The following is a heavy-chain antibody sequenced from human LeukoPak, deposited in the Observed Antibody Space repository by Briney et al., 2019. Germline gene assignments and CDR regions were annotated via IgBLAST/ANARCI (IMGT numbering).Heavy chain of an antibody. CDR3: TARCCRSTSCYGEYFQR. J-gene: IGHJ1*01. V-gene: IGHV3-15*01. D-gene: IGHD2-2*01. Sequence: GGSLRLSCAASGFTFSNAWMSWVRQAPGKGLEWVGRIKSKTDGGTTDYAAPVKGRFTISRDDSKNTLYLQMNSLKAEDTAVYYCTARCCRSTSCYGEYFQRWGQGTLVTVSS. CDR1: GFTFSNAW. CDR2: IKSKTDGGTT.